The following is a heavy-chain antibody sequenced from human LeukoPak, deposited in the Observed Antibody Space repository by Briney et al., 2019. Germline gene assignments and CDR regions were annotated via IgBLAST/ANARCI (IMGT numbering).Heavy chain of an antibody. J-gene: IGHJ4*02. Sequence: GGSLRLSCAASAFTFTSYAMSWVRQAPGKGLEWVSGISWNSGSIGCADSVKGRFTISRDNSKNTLYLQMNSLRAEDTAVYYCAKGEYYYDSSGTPVDYWGQGTLVTVSS. D-gene: IGHD3-22*01. CDR1: AFTFTSYA. CDR2: ISWNSGSI. CDR3: AKGEYYYDSSGTPVDY. V-gene: IGHV3-23*01.